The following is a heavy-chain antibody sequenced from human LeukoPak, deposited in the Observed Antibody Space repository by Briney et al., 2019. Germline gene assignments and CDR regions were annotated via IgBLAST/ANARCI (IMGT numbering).Heavy chain of an antibody. V-gene: IGHV3-13*05. CDR3: ARGAGCSSTSCSIDYYGMDV. CDR1: GFTFSSYD. Sequence: GGSLRLSCAASGFTFSSYDMHWVRQATGKGLEWVSAIGTAGDPYYPGSVKVRFTISRENAKNSLYLQMNSLRAGDTAVYYCARGAGCSSTSCSIDYYGMDVWGKGTTVTVSS. CDR2: IGTAGDP. D-gene: IGHD2-2*01. J-gene: IGHJ6*04.